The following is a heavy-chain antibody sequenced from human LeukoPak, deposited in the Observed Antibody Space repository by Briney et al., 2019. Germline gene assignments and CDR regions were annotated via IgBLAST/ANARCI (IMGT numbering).Heavy chain of an antibody. J-gene: IGHJ4*02. V-gene: IGHV3-74*01. D-gene: IGHD5-18*01. Sequence: PGGSLRLSCAASGFTFSSYWMHWVRQAPGKGLVWVSRINSDGSSTSYADSVKGRFTISRDNAKNTLYLQMNSLRAEDTAVYYCAKKSSPLGSYGYFDYWGQGTLVTVSS. CDR1: GFTFSSYW. CDR3: AKKSSPLGSYGYFDY. CDR2: INSDGSST.